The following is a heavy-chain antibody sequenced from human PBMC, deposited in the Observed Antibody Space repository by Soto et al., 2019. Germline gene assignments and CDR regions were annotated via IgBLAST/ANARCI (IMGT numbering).Heavy chain of an antibody. Sequence: SETLSLTCTVSGGSIDSYYWTWIRQPPGKGLEWIGYVYYTGTTTYSPSLKSRVTISVDTSMNQISLKLSSVTAADTAFYYCARLGGYYQSLDTWGQRTLVTVSS. D-gene: IGHD3-22*01. CDR1: GGSIDSYY. CDR3: ARLGGYYQSLDT. V-gene: IGHV4-59*08. J-gene: IGHJ5*02. CDR2: VYYTGTT.